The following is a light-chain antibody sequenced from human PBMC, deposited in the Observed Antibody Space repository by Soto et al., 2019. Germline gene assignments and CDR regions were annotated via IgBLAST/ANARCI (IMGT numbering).Light chain of an antibody. Sequence: EIVLTHSPATLSLSPGERATLSCGASQSVSSSYLAWYQQKPGLAPRLLIYDASSRATGIPGRFSGSGSGTDFTLTISRLEPEDSAVYYCQQYGSSPITFGQGTRLEIK. J-gene: IGKJ5*01. CDR1: QSVSSSY. CDR3: QQYGSSPIT. CDR2: DAS. V-gene: IGKV3D-20*01.